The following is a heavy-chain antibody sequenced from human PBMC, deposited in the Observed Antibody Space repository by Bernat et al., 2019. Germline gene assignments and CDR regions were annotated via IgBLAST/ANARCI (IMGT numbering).Heavy chain of an antibody. CDR3: ARGVEQQLLTEGVVFDY. Sequence: QVQLVESGGGVVQPGRSLRLSCAASGFTFSSYGMHWVRQAPGKGLEWVAVIWYDGSNKYYADSVKGRFTISRDNSKNTLYLQMNSLRAEVTAVYYCARGVEQQLLTEGVVFDYWGQGTLVTVSS. D-gene: IGHD6-13*01. V-gene: IGHV3-33*01. CDR2: IWYDGSNK. CDR1: GFTFSSYG. J-gene: IGHJ4*02.